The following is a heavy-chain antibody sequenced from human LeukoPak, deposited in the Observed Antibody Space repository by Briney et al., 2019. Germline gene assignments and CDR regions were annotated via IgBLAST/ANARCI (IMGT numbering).Heavy chain of an antibody. V-gene: IGHV4-34*01. Sequence: SETLSPACAVYGGSFGGSYWSWIRHPAGNGLGWIGAINHSGSTNYNPSLKSRVSISVDTSKNQFSLKLRSVPDADPAVSYCAINRGGDDAFDIWGQRTLVTVSS. CDR1: GGSFGGSY. J-gene: IGHJ3*02. CDR3: AINRGGDDAFDI. CDR2: INHSGST. D-gene: IGHD2-21*02.